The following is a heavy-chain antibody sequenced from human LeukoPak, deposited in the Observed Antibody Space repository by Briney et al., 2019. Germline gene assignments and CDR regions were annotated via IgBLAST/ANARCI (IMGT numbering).Heavy chain of an antibody. Sequence: GGSLRLSCAASGFTVSSNFMSWVRQAPGKGLEWVSVIYSGGSTYYADSVKGRFTISRDNSRNTLYLQMNSLRVEDTAVYYCALGLVTDYWGQGTLVTVSS. CDR2: IYSGGST. D-gene: IGHD3-9*01. V-gene: IGHV3-66*01. J-gene: IGHJ4*02. CDR1: GFTVSSNF. CDR3: ALGLVTDY.